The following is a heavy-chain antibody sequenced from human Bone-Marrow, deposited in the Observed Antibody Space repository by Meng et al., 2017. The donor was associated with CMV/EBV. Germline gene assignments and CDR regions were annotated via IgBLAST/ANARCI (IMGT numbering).Heavy chain of an antibody. J-gene: IGHJ5*02. CDR2: IYFTGST. CDR3: ARYVWFGELGWFDP. D-gene: IGHD3-10*01. Sequence: SETLSLTCTVSGGSIRSSSYYWGCIRQPPGKGLEWIGSIYFTGSTYYNPSLKSRVTISVDTSKNQFSLKLSSVTAADTAMYYCARYVWFGELGWFDPWGQGTLVTVSS. CDR1: GGSIRSSSYY. V-gene: IGHV4-39*07.